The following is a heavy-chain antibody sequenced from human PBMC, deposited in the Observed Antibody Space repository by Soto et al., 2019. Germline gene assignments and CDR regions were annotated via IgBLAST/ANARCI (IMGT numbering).Heavy chain of an antibody. J-gene: IGHJ6*02. D-gene: IGHD3-3*01. CDR2: IYYSGST. CDR3: ARLVDFWSGYRIYYYYGMDV. V-gene: IGHV4-39*01. CDR1: GGSISSSSYY. Sequence: KPSETLSLTCTVSGGSISSSSYYWGWIRQPPGKGLEWIGSIYYSGSTYYNPSLKSRVTISVDTSKNQFSLKLSSVTAADTAVYYCARLVDFWSGYRIYYYYGMDVWGQGTTVTVSS.